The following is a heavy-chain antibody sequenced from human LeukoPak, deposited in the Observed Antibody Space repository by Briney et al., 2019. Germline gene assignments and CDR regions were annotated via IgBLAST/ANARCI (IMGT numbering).Heavy chain of an antibody. J-gene: IGHJ6*03. CDR3: ARIRFGESYAPKSYYYYYMDV. V-gene: IGHV3-7*01. CDR1: GFTFSSYW. Sequence: GGSLRLSCAASGFTFSSYWMSWVRQAPGKGLEWVANIKQDGSEKYYVDSVKGRFTISRDNAKNSPYLQMNSLRAEDTAVYYCARIRFGESYAPKSYYYYYMDVWGKGTTVTISS. D-gene: IGHD3-10*01. CDR2: IKQDGSEK.